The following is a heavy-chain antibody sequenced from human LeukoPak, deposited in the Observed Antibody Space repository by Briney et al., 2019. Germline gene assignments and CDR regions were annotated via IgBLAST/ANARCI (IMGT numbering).Heavy chain of an antibody. J-gene: IGHJ4*02. D-gene: IGHD1-26*01. CDR2: IYYRGST. CDR3: ARGSDSGSYSLPDY. V-gene: IGHV4-39*07. Sequence: SETLSLTCTVSGGSISSRSFYWGWIRQPQGRGLEWIGNIYYRGSTYYNPSLKSRVTISVDTLKNQFSLKLSSVTAADTAVYYCARGSDSGSYSLPDYWGQGTLVTVSS. CDR1: GGSISSRSFY.